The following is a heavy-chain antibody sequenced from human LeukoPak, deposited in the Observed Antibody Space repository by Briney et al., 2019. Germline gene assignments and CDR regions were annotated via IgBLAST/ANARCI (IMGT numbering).Heavy chain of an antibody. J-gene: IGHJ3*02. CDR2: INPNSGGT. D-gene: IGHD1-1*01. Sequence: ASVKVSCKASGYTFTGYYMHWVRQAPGQGLEWMGWINPNSGGTNYAQKFQGRVTMTRDTSISTAYMELSRLRSDDTAVYYCAREGGKTGTTSAFDIWGKGTMVTVSS. CDR3: AREGGKTGTTSAFDI. CDR1: GYTFTGYY. V-gene: IGHV1-2*02.